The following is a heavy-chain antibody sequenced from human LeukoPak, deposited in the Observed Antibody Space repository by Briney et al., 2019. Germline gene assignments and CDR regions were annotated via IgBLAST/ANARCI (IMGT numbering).Heavy chain of an antibody. V-gene: IGHV4-39*07. D-gene: IGHD3-16*02. J-gene: IGHJ3*02. CDR1: GGSISSSSYY. Sequence: SETLSLTCTVSGGSISSSSYYWSWIRQPPGKGLEWIGEINHSGSTNYNPSLKSRVTISVDTSKNQFSLKLSSVTAADTAVYYCARGSTYYDYVWGSYRYTVGAFDIWGQGTMVTVSS. CDR3: ARGSTYYDYVWGSYRYTVGAFDI. CDR2: INHSGST.